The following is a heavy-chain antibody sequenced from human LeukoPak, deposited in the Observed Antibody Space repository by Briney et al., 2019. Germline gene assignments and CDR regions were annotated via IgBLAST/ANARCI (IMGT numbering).Heavy chain of an antibody. V-gene: IGHV4-4*07. CDR1: GDSISSYY. CDR2: IYTSGST. Sequence: SETLSLTCTVSGDSISSYYWSWIRQPAGKGLEWIGRIYTSGSTSDNPSLKSRVTMSVDTSKNQFSLKLSSVTAADTAVYYCARHYSSGAAGHFFDYWGQGTLVTVSS. CDR3: ARHYSSGAAGHFFDY. J-gene: IGHJ4*02. D-gene: IGHD6-13*01.